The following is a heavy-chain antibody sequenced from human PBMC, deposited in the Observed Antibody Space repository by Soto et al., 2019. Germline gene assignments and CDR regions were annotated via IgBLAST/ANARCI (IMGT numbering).Heavy chain of an antibody. CDR1: GFTFSSYA. D-gene: IGHD3-3*01. J-gene: IGHJ6*02. Sequence: GGSLRLSCAASGFTFSSYAMHWVRQAPGKGLEWVAVISYDGSNKYYADSVKGRFTISRDNSKNTLYLQMNSLRAEDTAVYYCARDGNGVFGVVIHQYQNEYYYYYGMDVWGQGTTVTVSS. CDR2: ISYDGSNK. V-gene: IGHV3-30-3*01. CDR3: ARDGNGVFGVVIHQYQNEYYYYYGMDV.